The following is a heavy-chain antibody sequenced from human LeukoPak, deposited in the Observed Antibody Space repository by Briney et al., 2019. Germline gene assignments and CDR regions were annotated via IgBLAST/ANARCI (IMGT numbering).Heavy chain of an antibody. Sequence: GGSLRLSCAASGFTFSRDTIHWVRQAPGKGLEGVAVISYNEINKYYADSVKGRFTISRDNSKNTLYLQMNSLRAEDTAVYYCARVMYYDILTGYRGSFDIWGQGTMVTVSS. CDR1: GFTFSRDT. CDR3: ARVMYYDILTGYRGSFDI. J-gene: IGHJ3*02. CDR2: ISYNEINK. D-gene: IGHD3-9*01. V-gene: IGHV3-30-3*01.